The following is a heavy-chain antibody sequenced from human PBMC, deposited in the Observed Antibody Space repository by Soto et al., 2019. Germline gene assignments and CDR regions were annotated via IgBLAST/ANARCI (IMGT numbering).Heavy chain of an antibody. CDR2: IYYSGST. CDR1: DGSIRSTSSF. V-gene: IGHV4-39*01. J-gene: IGHJ4*02. CDR3: ARHSSGWW. D-gene: IGHD6-19*01. Sequence: SETLSLTCTVSDGSIRSTSSFRGWVRQPPGKGLEWIGSIYYSGSTYYNPSLKSRVTISVNTSKNQFSLKLSSVTAADTAVYYCARHSSGWWWGQGTLVTVS.